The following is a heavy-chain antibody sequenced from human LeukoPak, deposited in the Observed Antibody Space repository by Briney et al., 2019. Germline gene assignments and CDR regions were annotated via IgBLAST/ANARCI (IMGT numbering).Heavy chain of an antibody. CDR1: GGTFSSYA. CDR3: ASGYYDSSGYPEFDY. CDR2: IIPIFGTA. V-gene: IGHV1-69*05. J-gene: IGHJ4*02. Sequence: SVKVSCKASGGTFSSYAISWVRQAPGQGLEWMGGIIPIFGTANYAQKFQSRVTITTDEATSTAYMELSSLRSEDTAVYYCASGYYDSSGYPEFDYWGQGTLVTVSS. D-gene: IGHD3-22*01.